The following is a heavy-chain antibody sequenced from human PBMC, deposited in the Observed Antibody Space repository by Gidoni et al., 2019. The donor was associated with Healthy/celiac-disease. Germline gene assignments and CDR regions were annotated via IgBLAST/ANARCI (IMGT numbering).Heavy chain of an antibody. CDR1: GGTFSSYA. D-gene: IGHD6-13*01. V-gene: IGHV1-69*01. Sequence: QVQLVQSGAEVKKPGSSVKVSCKASGGTFSSYAISWVRQAPGQGLEWMGGIIPIFGTANYAQKFQGRVTITADESTSTAYMELSSLRSEDTAVYYCARERVIAAAGRNYYGMDVWGQGTTVTVSS. CDR3: ARERVIAAAGRNYYGMDV. J-gene: IGHJ6*02. CDR2: IIPIFGTA.